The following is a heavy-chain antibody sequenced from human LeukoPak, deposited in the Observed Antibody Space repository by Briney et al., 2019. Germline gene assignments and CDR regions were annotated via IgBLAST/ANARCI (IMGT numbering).Heavy chain of an antibody. V-gene: IGHV3-30*18. CDR2: ISYDGSNK. CDR3: AKDGEAVADEASYFDY. Sequence: GSLRLSCAASGFDFSTQWMSWVRQAPGKGLEWVAVISYDGSNKYYADSVKGRFTISRDNSKNTLYLQMNSLRAEDTAVYYCAKDGEAVADEASYFDYWGQGTLVTVSS. J-gene: IGHJ4*02. CDR1: GFDFSTQW. D-gene: IGHD6-19*01.